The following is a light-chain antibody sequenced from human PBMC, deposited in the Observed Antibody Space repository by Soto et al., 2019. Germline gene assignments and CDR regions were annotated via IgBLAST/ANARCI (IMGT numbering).Light chain of an antibody. CDR2: DAS. CDR3: QHYYNWPRT. J-gene: IGKJ5*01. Sequence: EIVMTQSPATLSVSPGERATLSCRASQYVSSFLAWYQQKAGQAPRLLIYDASHRATGIPARFSGSGSGTDFTLTINSLEPEDFAVYYCQHYYNWPRTFGQGTRLEI. V-gene: IGKV3-11*01. CDR1: QYVSSF.